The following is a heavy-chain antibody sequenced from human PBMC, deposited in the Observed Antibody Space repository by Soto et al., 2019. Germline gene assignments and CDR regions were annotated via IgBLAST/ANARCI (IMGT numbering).Heavy chain of an antibody. D-gene: IGHD3-9*01. Sequence: EVQLVESGGGLVQPGGSLRLSCAASGFTFSGYSMNWVRQAPGKGLEWVSYISSGSNSIYYADSVKGRFTISRDNAKNSLYLQVSSLRAEDTAVYYCERDRTNFDWPTSLDYWGQGTLVTVSS. CDR1: GFTFSGYS. CDR2: ISSGSNSI. V-gene: IGHV3-48*01. J-gene: IGHJ4*02. CDR3: ERDRTNFDWPTSLDY.